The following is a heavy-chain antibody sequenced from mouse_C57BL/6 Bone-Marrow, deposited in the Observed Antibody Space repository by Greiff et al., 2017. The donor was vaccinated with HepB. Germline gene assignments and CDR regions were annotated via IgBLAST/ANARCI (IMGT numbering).Heavy chain of an antibody. V-gene: IGHV5-4*01. D-gene: IGHD1-1*01. CDR3: ARERGTTVVRAMDY. Sequence: EVMLVESGGGLVKPGGSLKLSCAASGFTFSSYAMSWVRQTPEKRLEWVATISDGGSYTYYPDNAKGRFTFSRDNAKNNLYLQMSHLKSEDTAMYYCARERGTTVVRAMDYWGQGTSVTVSS. J-gene: IGHJ4*01. CDR1: GFTFSSYA. CDR2: ISDGGSYT.